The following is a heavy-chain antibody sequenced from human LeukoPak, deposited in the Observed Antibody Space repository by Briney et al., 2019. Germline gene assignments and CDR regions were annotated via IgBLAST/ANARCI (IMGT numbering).Heavy chain of an antibody. Sequence: PSETLSLTCAVYGGSFSGYYWSWIRQPPGKGLEWIGEINHSGSTSYNPSLKSRVTISVDTSKNQFSLKLSSVTAADTAVYYCARGPGDYSTQLVDYWGQGTLVTVSS. J-gene: IGHJ4*02. CDR1: GGSFSGYY. D-gene: IGHD2-21*01. CDR2: INHSGST. CDR3: ARGPGDYSTQLVDY. V-gene: IGHV4-34*01.